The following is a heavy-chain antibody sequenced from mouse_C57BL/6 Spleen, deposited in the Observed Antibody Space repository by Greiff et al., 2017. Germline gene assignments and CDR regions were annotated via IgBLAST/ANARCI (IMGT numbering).Heavy chain of an antibody. CDR3: ASPYYGSSYFDY. V-gene: IGHV1-22*01. CDR2: INPNNGGT. D-gene: IGHD1-1*01. Sequence: VQLQQPGAELVKPGASVKMSCKASGYTFTDYNMHWVKQSHGKSLEWIGYINPNNGGTSYNQKFKGKATLTVNKSSSTASMELRSLTSEDSAVYYCASPYYGSSYFDYWGQGTTLTVSS. J-gene: IGHJ2*01. CDR1: GYTFTDYN.